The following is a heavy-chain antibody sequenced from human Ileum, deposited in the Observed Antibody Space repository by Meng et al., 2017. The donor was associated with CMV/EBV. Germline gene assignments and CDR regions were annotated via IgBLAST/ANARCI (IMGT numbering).Heavy chain of an antibody. CDR3: ARVAGVVVVAASHWYFDR. CDR2: IKHDGSEI. D-gene: IGHD2-15*01. J-gene: IGHJ2*01. V-gene: IGHV3-7*01. CDR1: TFSNYW. Sequence: TFSNYWMGWVRQAPGKGLEWVANIKHDGSEIYYVDSVKGRFTVSRDNAKNSLLLQMNSLRAEDTAVYYCARVAGVVVVAASHWYFDRWGRGTLVTVSS.